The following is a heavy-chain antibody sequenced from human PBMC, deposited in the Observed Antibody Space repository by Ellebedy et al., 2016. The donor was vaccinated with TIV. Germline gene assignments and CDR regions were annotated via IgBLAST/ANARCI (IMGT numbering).Heavy chain of an antibody. V-gene: IGHV3-30*01. CDR1: GFTFSSYA. D-gene: IGHD2-15*01. CDR2: ISDDGQSI. J-gene: IGHJ4*02. Sequence: PGGSLRLSCAASGFTFSSYAIHWVRQAPGKGLEWVAVISDDGQSIYYADAVKGRFTISRDNSKTTLFLQMNSLRAEDTAVYYCARDLLCGQHSVDYWGQGTLVTVSS. CDR3: ARDLLCGQHSVDY.